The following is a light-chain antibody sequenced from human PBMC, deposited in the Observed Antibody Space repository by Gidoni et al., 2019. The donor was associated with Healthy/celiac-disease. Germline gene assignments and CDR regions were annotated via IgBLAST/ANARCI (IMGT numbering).Light chain of an antibody. J-gene: IGKJ1*01. CDR2: AAS. V-gene: IGKV1-39*01. CDR1: QSISSY. Sequence: DIQMTQSPSSLSASVGDSVPITCRASQSISSYLNWYQQNPGKAPKLLIYAASSLQSGVPSRFSGSGSGTDFTLTISSLQPEDFATYYCQQSYSTPPWTFGQGTKVEIK. CDR3: QQSYSTPPWT.